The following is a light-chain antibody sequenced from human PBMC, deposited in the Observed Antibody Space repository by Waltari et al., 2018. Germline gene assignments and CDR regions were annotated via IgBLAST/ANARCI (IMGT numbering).Light chain of an antibody. J-gene: IGKJ3*01. Sequence: DIQVTQSPSSLSASVGDRVTITCRASQSISSFLNWYQQKPGKAPRLLISATSNLQSGVPSRFSGSGSGADCTLTINSLQPEDFATYYCLQSYSLSLFTFGPGTRVDIK. CDR1: QSISSF. CDR3: LQSYSLSLFT. CDR2: ATS. V-gene: IGKV1-39*01.